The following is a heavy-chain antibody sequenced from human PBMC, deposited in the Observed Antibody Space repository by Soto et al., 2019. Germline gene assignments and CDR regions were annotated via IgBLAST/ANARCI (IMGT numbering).Heavy chain of an antibody. Sequence: GGSLRLSCAASGFTFSSYWMSWVRQAPGKGLEWVANIKQDGSEKYYVDSVKGRFTISRDNAKNSLYLQMNRRRAEDTAVYYWARGYGTAVAGQYYYYHGLDVWGHETTDTV. CDR2: IKQDGSEK. V-gene: IGHV3-7*01. J-gene: IGHJ6*02. CDR1: GFTFSSYW. CDR3: ARGYGTAVAGQYYYYHGLDV. D-gene: IGHD6-13*01.